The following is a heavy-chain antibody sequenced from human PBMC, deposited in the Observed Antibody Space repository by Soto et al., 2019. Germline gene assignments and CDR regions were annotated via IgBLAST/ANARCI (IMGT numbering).Heavy chain of an antibody. CDR1: GFRFDDYA. CDR2: ISWNSGSS. D-gene: IGHD4-17*01. CDR3: AKDLADGDRHTYWYFDL. J-gene: IGHJ2*01. Sequence: EVQLVESGGGLVRPGRSLRLSCAASGFRFDDYAMHWVRQPPGKGLEWVSGISWNSGSSDYADSVKGRFTISRDNAKNSLHLQMNSLRAEDTALYYCAKDLADGDRHTYWYFDLWGRGTPVTVSS. V-gene: IGHV3-9*01.